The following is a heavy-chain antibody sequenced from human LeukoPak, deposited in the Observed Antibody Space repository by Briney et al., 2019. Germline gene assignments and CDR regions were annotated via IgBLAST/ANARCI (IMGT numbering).Heavy chain of an antibody. J-gene: IGHJ5*02. Sequence: PGGSLRLSCTASGFTFGDYAMNWVRQAPGKGLEWVSYISSSGSTIYYADSVKGRFTISRDNAKNSLYLQMNSLRAEDTAVYYCAREHYDFWSGYSSTPLNWFDPWGQGTLVTVSS. D-gene: IGHD3-3*01. V-gene: IGHV3-48*03. CDR2: ISSSGSTI. CDR1: GFTFGDYA. CDR3: AREHYDFWSGYSSTPLNWFDP.